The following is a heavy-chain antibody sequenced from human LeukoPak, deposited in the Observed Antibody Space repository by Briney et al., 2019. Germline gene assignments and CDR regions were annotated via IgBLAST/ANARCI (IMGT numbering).Heavy chain of an antibody. J-gene: IGHJ4*02. D-gene: IGHD4-23*01. Sequence: PGGSLRLSCVASGFSFSGYNMHWVRQTPGKGLEWVSSISRDSTTYTYYADSVKGRFTISRDNTKNSLYLHMNSLRAEDTAVYYCVRPHINDYGCNFDYWGRGTLVTVSS. CDR2: ISRDSTTYT. CDR1: GFSFSGYN. CDR3: VRPHINDYGCNFDY. V-gene: IGHV3-21*01.